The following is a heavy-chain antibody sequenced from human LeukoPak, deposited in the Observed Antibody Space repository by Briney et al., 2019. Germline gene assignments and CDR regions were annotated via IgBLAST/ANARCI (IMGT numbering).Heavy chain of an antibody. J-gene: IGHJ6*03. CDR1: GFSLSSYA. CDR2: ISGSGDDT. D-gene: IGHD2-8*02. V-gene: IGHV3-23*01. Sequence: PGGSLRLSCAASGFSLSSYAMSWVRQAPGKGLEWVSSISGSGDDTYTADSVRGRFTISRDNSKKTLFLQMTSLRDGDTAVYYCARSLRHRTSAGCSLYYYMDVWGKGTTVTVSS. CDR3: ARSLRHRTSAGCSLYYYMDV.